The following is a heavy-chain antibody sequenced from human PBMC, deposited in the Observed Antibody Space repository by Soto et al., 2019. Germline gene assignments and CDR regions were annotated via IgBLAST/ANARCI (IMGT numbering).Heavy chain of an antibody. CDR3: ARLLGYCSCTSCYPHNWFDP. Sequence: QLQLQESGPGLVKPSETLSLTCTVSGGSISSSSYYWGWIRQPPGKGLEWIGSIYYSGSTYYNPSLKSRVTISVDTSKNQFSLKLSSVTAADTAVYYCARLLGYCSCTSCYPHNWFDPWGQGTLVTVSS. CDR1: GGSISSSSYY. D-gene: IGHD2-2*01. V-gene: IGHV4-39*01. J-gene: IGHJ5*02. CDR2: IYYSGST.